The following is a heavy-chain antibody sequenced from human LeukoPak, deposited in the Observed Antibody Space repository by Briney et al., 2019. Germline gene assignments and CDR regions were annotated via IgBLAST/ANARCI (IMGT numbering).Heavy chain of an antibody. Sequence: PGGSLRLSCSASGFTFSNYAMSWVRHAPGKGLEWVSALGDSGGSRYYADSAKGRFTISRDNSKNTVYLQMNSLRSEDTAVYYCARAPRITMVRGVIYWFDPWGQGTLVTVSS. J-gene: IGHJ5*02. D-gene: IGHD3-10*01. CDR1: GFTFSNYA. CDR2: LGDSGGSR. V-gene: IGHV3-23*01. CDR3: ARAPRITMVRGVIYWFDP.